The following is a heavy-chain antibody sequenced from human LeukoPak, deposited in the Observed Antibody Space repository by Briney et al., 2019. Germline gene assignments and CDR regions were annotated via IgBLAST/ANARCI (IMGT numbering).Heavy chain of an antibody. D-gene: IGHD5-12*01. CDR3: ASLGYSGYDRGDY. Sequence: SETLSLTCAVYGGSFSGYYWSWIRQPPGKGLEWIGEINHSGSTNYNPSLKSRVTISVDTSKNQFSLKLSSVTAADTAVYYCASLGYSGYDRGDYWGQGTLVTVPS. CDR2: INHSGST. V-gene: IGHV4-34*01. CDR1: GGSFSGYY. J-gene: IGHJ4*02.